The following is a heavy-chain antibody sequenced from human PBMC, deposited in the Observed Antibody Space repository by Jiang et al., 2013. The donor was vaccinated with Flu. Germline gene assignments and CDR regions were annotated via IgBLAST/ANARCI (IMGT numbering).Heavy chain of an antibody. V-gene: IGHV4-4*07. D-gene: IGHD2-2*03. Sequence: KGLEWIGRIYTSGSTNYNPSLKSRVTMSVDTSKNQFSLKLSSVTAADTAVYYCARLNGYCSSTSCREYFDYWGQGTLVTVSS. CDR2: IYTSGST. CDR3: ARLNGYCSSTSCREYFDY. J-gene: IGHJ4*02.